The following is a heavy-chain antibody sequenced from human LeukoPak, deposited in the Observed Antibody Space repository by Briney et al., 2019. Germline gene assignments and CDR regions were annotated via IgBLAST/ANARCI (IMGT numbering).Heavy chain of an antibody. CDR3: ARERCSSTSCYLFGYWFDP. CDR1: GGSINAYY. D-gene: IGHD2-2*01. V-gene: IGHV4-59*01. CDR2: IYCSGST. J-gene: IGHJ5*02. Sequence: SETLSLSCTVSGGSINAYYWSWIRQPPGKGLEWIGYIYCSGSTNYNPSLKSRVTISVDTSKNQFSLKLSSVTAADTAVYYCARERCSSTSCYLFGYWFDPWGQGTLVTVSS.